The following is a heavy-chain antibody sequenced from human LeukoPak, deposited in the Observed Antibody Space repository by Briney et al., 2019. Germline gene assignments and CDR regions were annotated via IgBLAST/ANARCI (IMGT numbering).Heavy chain of an antibody. V-gene: IGHV3-30*18. CDR2: ISYDGSKK. CDR1: GFTFSSYG. D-gene: IGHD3-22*01. Sequence: PGRSLRLSRAASGFTFSSYGMHWVRQAPGKGLEWVAVISYDGSKKYYADSVKGRFTISRDSSKNMLYLQMNSLRVEDTAVYYCAKGFSSGPWDACDIWGQGTMVTVSS. CDR3: AKGFSSGPWDACDI. J-gene: IGHJ3*02.